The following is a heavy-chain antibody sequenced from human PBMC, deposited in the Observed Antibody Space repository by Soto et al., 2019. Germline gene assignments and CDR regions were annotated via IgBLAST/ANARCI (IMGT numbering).Heavy chain of an antibody. J-gene: IGHJ4*02. D-gene: IGHD6-13*01. V-gene: IGHV5-10-1*01. CDR1: GYSVTSYW. CDR3: ARLQAAAGDNDLTFDY. Sequence: EVQLVQSGAEVKKPGESLRISCKGSGYSVTSYWISWVRQMPGKGLEWMGRIDPSDSYTNYSPAFHGHVTISADTSISTAYLQWSSLKASDTAMYYCARLQAAAGDNDLTFDYWGQGTLVTVSS. CDR2: IDPSDSYT.